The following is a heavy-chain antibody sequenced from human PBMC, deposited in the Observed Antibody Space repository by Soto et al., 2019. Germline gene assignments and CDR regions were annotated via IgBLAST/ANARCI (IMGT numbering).Heavy chain of an antibody. CDR1: GFIFASYA. Sequence: TGGSLRLSCSASGFIFASYAMSWVRQAPGKGLEWVSVISGSAGTTDYAGPVTGRFTISRDNSKNTLYLHMNSLKGEDTAVYYCAKNGPAYADAFDSWGQGTMVTVSS. CDR2: ISGSAGTT. D-gene: IGHD2-8*01. J-gene: IGHJ3*01. V-gene: IGHV3-23*01. CDR3: AKNGPAYADAFDS.